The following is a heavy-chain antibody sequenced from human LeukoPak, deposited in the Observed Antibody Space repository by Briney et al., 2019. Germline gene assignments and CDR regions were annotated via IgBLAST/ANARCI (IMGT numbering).Heavy chain of an antibody. J-gene: IGHJ3*02. V-gene: IGHV3-23*01. Sequence: GGSLRLSRAASGFTFSTYAMSWVRQAPGMGLEWVSAISGSGGSTYYADSVKGRFTISRDNSKNTLYLQMNSLRAEDTAVYYCAKDPLLYDFWSGYRAHDAFDIWGQGTMVTVSS. CDR1: GFTFSTYA. D-gene: IGHD3-3*01. CDR3: AKDPLLYDFWSGYRAHDAFDI. CDR2: ISGSGGST.